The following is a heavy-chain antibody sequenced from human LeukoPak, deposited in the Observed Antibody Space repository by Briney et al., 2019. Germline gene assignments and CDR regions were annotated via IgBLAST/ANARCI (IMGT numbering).Heavy chain of an antibody. D-gene: IGHD6-6*01. CDR3: ARAYDSIAARPDY. V-gene: IGHV5-51*01. CDR2: IYPGDSDT. CDR1: GYIYTSYW. Sequence: GESLKISCNSSGYIYTSYWIGWVRQMPGKGLEWMGIIYPGDSDTRYSPSFQGQVTISADKSISTAYLQWSSLKASDTAMYYCARAYDSIAARPDYWGQGTLVTVSS. J-gene: IGHJ4*02.